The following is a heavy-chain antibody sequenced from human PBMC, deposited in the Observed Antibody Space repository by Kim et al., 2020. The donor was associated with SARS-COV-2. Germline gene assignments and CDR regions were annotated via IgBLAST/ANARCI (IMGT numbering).Heavy chain of an antibody. CDR2: INPNSGGT. D-gene: IGHD6-19*01. CDR1: GYTFTGYY. J-gene: IGHJ4*02. V-gene: IGHV1-2*02. Sequence: ASVKVSCKASGYTFTGYYMHWVRQAPGQGLEWMGWINPNSGGTNYAQKFQGRVTMTRDTSISTAYMELSRLRSDDTAVYYCARAFWYGSGCEGFEYWGQGTLVTVSS. CDR3: ARAFWYGSGCEGFEY.